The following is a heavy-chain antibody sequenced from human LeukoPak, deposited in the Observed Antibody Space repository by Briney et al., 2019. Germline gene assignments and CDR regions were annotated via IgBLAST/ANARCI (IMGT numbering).Heavy chain of an antibody. V-gene: IGHV4-34*01. CDR3: AGGVYGSQDY. CDR2: IKHSGIR. CDR1: GGSFSGHY. Sequence: SETLSLTCAVYGGSFSGHYWNWIRQPPGKGLEWIGEIKHSGIRNYNPSLKSRVTISLDTSKNQFSLKLSSVTAADTAVYYCAGGVYGSQDYWGQGTLVTVSS. J-gene: IGHJ4*02. D-gene: IGHD1-26*01.